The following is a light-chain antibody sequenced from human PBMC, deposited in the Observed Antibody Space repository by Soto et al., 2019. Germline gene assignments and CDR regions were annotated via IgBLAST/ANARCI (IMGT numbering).Light chain of an antibody. CDR3: QQYYSYPQT. Sequence: TPSPSTLSASVGDRVTITCRASQGISSWLAWYQQKPGKAPKLLIYDASSLESGVPSRFSGSGSGTEFTLTISSLQPEDFATYYCQQYYSYPQTFGQGTKVDIK. J-gene: IGKJ1*01. CDR2: DAS. V-gene: IGKV1-5*01. CDR1: QGISSW.